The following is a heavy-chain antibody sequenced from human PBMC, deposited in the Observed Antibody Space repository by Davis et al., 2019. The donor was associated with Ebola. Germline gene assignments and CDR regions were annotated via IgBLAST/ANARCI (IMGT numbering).Heavy chain of an antibody. D-gene: IGHD3-22*01. CDR3: ARHSRDQILDYYDSSGYFLALDY. V-gene: IGHV4-61*01. CDR1: GGSVSSGSYY. CDR2: IYYSGST. J-gene: IGHJ4*02. Sequence: MPSETLSLTCTVSGGSVSSGSYYWSWIRQPPGKGLEWIGYIYYSGSTNYNPSLKSRVTISVDTSKNQFSLKLSSVTAADTAVYYCARHSRDQILDYYDSSGYFLALDYWGQGTLVTVSS.